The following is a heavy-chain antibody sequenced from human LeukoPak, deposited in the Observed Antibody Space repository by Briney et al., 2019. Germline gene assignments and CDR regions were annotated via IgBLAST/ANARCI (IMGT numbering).Heavy chain of an antibody. CDR1: GFTFSSYA. V-gene: IGHV3-23*01. CDR3: AKGTPGYYDSSGYPDFDY. J-gene: IGHJ4*02. Sequence: GGSLRLSCAASGFTFSSYAMSWVRQAPGKGLEWVSGISSSGGSTYYADSVKGRFTISRDNSKNTLYLQMNSLRAEDTAVYYCAKGTPGYYDSSGYPDFDYWGQGTLVTVSS. D-gene: IGHD3-22*01. CDR2: ISSSGGST.